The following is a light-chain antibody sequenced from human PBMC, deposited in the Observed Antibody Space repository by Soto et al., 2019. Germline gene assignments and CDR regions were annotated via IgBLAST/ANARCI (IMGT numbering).Light chain of an antibody. Sequence: EVVLTQSPGTLSLSPGERVTLSCRASQSVTSSALAWHQQKPGQAPRLLIYTASNRAPGIPDRFSGSEFGTDFTLTISRLEPEDSAVYYCQQYAISPCTFGGGTKVDIK. CDR3: QQYAISPCT. V-gene: IGKV3-20*01. CDR1: QSVTSSA. J-gene: IGKJ4*01. CDR2: TAS.